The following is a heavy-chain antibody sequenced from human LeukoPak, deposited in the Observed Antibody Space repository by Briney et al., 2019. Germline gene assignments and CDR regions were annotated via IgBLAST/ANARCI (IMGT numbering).Heavy chain of an antibody. CDR2: ISSSSSYI. D-gene: IGHD1-7*01. J-gene: IGHJ4*02. CDR1: GFTFSSYS. CDR3: ARGLTGTTADY. Sequence: GGSLRLSCAASGFTFSSYSMNRVRQAPGKGLEWVSSISSSSSYIYYADSVRGRFTISRDNAKNPLYLQMNSLRAEDTAVYYCARGLTGTTADYWGQGTLVTVSS. V-gene: IGHV3-21*01.